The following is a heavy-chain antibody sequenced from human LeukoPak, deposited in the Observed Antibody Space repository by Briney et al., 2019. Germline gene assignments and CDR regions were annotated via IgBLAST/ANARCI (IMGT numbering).Heavy chain of an antibody. V-gene: IGHV4-31*03. CDR2: IYYSGST. D-gene: IGHD5-18*01. J-gene: IGHJ4*02. Sequence: PSDTLSLTCTVSGGSISSGGYYWSWIRQHPGKGLEWIGYIYYSGSTYYNPSLQSRLTISVDTSKNQFSLKLSSVTAADTAVYYCARGGLTLYSYGPYFDYWGQGTLATVSS. CDR3: ARGGLTLYSYGPYFDY. CDR1: GGSISSGGYY.